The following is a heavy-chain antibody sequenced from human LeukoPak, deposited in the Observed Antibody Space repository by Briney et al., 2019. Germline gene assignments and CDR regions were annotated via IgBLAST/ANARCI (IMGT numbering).Heavy chain of an antibody. V-gene: IGHV3-48*01. CDR1: GFTFSSYS. J-gene: IGHJ6*02. CDR3: ARIRYCSSTSCYPPSANYYYYGMDV. Sequence: GGSLRLSCAASGFTFSSYSMNWIRQAPGKGLEWVSYISSSSSTIYYADSVKGRFTISRDNAKNSLYLQMNSLRAEDTAVNYCARIRYCSSTSCYPPSANYYYYGMDVWGQGTTVTVSS. D-gene: IGHD2-2*01. CDR2: ISSSSSTI.